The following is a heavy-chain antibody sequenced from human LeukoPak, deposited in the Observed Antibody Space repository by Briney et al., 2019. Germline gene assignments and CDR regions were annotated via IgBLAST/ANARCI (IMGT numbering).Heavy chain of an antibody. Sequence: GASVKVSCKASGYTFRTYYMHWVRQARGQGLEWMGVIDPSGGSTNYARKFQGRVTMSSDTSTSTVYMELSSLRCEDTAVYYCARGFCSGGSCYSHDYWGQGNLVTVSS. D-gene: IGHD2-15*01. CDR3: ARGFCSGGSCYSHDY. J-gene: IGHJ4*02. CDR2: IDPSGGST. V-gene: IGHV1-46*01. CDR1: GYTFRTYY.